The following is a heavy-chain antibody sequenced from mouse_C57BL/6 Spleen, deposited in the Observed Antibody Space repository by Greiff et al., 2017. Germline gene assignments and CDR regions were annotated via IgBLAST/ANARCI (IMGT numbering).Heavy chain of an antibody. CDR1: GYTFTSYW. J-gene: IGHJ4*01. D-gene: IGHD3-2*02. CDR2: IYPSDSET. V-gene: IGHV1-61*01. CDR3: AIDSSGPYAMDD. Sequence: VQLQQPGAELVRPGSSVKLSCKASGYTFTSYWMDWVKQRPGQGLEWIGNIYPSDSETHYNQKFKDKATLTVDTSSSTAYMQLSSLTSEDSAVYYFAIDSSGPYAMDDWGQGTSVTVSS.